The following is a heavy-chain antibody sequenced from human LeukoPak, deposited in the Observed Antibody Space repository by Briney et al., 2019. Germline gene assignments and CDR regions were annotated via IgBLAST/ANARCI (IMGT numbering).Heavy chain of an antibody. J-gene: IGHJ4*02. V-gene: IGHV3-23*01. D-gene: IGHD6-19*01. CDR2: ISGSGGST. CDR3: AAWGLAVAGTGIDY. Sequence: GGSLRLSCAASGFTFSSYAMSWVRQAPGKGLEWVSAISGSGGSTYYADSVKGRFTTSRDNSKNTLYLQMNSLRAEDTAVYYCAAWGLAVAGTGIDYWGQGTLVTVSS. CDR1: GFTFSSYA.